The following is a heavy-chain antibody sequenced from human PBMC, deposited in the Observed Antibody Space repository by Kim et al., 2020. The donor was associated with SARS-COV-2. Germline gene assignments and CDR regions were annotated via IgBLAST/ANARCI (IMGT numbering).Heavy chain of an antibody. Sequence: SVKVSCTGSGGTFSIYAIIWVRQAPGQGLQWMGGIIPVFGTTHFAQKFQDRLTITADASTNTAYMELRSLRSDDTAVYFCARAPGIAVAGLAWYLDLWGRGTLVTVSS. CDR1: GGTFSIYA. J-gene: IGHJ2*01. CDR3: ARAPGIAVAGLAWYLDL. CDR2: IIPVFGTT. D-gene: IGHD6-19*01. V-gene: IGHV1-69*13.